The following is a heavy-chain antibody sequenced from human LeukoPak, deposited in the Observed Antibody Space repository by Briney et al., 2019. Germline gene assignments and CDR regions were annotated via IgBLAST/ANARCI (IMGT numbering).Heavy chain of an antibody. J-gene: IGHJ3*02. D-gene: IGHD6-6*01. CDR1: GGSINSYY. Sequence: SETLSLTCTVSGGSINSYYWSWIRQPPGKGLEWIGYIYYSETINYNPSLKSRVTISPDTSKNQVSLKLTSVTAADTAVYYCVRVGGASSVLSAFDIWGQGAMVTVSS. CDR2: IYYSETI. V-gene: IGHV4-59*01. CDR3: VRVGGASSVLSAFDI.